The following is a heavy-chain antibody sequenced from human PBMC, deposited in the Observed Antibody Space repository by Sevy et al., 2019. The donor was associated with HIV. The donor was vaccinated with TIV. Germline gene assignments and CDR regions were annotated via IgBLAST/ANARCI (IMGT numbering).Heavy chain of an antibody. D-gene: IGHD3-3*02. J-gene: IGHJ3*02. CDR2: IKSKNDGGTT. Sequence: GGSLRLSCTASGFTFINAWMSWVRQAPGKGLEWVGRIKSKNDGGTTDYAAPVKGRFTISRDDSKNTLYLQMNTLKTEDTAVYYCATASFLTSVAFDIWGQGTMVTVSS. V-gene: IGHV3-15*01. CDR1: GFTFINAW. CDR3: ATASFLTSVAFDI.